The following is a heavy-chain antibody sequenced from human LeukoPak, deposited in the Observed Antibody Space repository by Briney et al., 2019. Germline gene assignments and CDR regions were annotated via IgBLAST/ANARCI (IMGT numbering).Heavy chain of an antibody. D-gene: IGHD3-16*01. Sequence: GGSLRLSCEASGFTFSNYGMHWVRQAPGKGLEGVAVISYDGTKEYHADSVKGRFTISRDNSKNTLYLQMNSLRAEDTAVYYCAKDASWAVDYFDYWGQGTLVTVSS. CDR1: GFTFSNYG. J-gene: IGHJ4*02. CDR2: ISYDGTKE. V-gene: IGHV3-30*18. CDR3: AKDASWAVDYFDY.